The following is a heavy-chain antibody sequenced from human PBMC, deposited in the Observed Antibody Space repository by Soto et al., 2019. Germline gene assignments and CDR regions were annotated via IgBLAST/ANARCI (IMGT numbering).Heavy chain of an antibody. CDR2: ITSGGGGA. D-gene: IGHD1-26*01. CDR1: EVTFASYD. V-gene: IGHV3-23*01. J-gene: IGHJ4*02. CDR3: ARDRVGATGTDY. Sequence: PGGSLRLSCVASEVTFASYDMDWVRQAPGKGLEWVSLITSGGGGANYADSVKGRFTISRDNSKNSLYLQMNSLRAEDTAVYYCARDRVGATGTDYWGQGTLVTVSS.